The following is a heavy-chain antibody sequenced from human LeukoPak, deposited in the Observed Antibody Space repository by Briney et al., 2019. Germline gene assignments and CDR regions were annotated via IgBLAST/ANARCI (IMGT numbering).Heavy chain of an antibody. CDR1: GFTFSSYA. CDR2: ISGSGGST. CDR3: AKEGDDYGDLSDAFDI. D-gene: IGHD4-17*01. V-gene: IGHV3-23*01. Sequence: PGGSLRLSCAASGFTFSSYAMSWVRQAPGKGLEWVSAISGSGGSTYYADSVKGRFTISRDNSKNTLYPQMNSLRAEDTAVYYCAKEGDDYGDLSDAFDIWGQGTMVTVSS. J-gene: IGHJ3*02.